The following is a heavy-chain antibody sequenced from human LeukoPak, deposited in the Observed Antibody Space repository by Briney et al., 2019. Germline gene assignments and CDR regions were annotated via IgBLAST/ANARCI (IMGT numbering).Heavy chain of an antibody. D-gene: IGHD3-22*01. V-gene: IGHV4-59*01. CDR1: GGSISSYY. J-gene: IGHJ4*02. CDR2: IYYSGST. Sequence: SETLSLTCTVSGGSISSYYWSRIRQPPGKGLEWIGYIYYSGSTHYNPSLKSRLTISVDTSKNQFSLKLSSVTAADTAVYYCAREDTSGYSDYWGQGTLVTVSS. CDR3: AREDTSGYSDY.